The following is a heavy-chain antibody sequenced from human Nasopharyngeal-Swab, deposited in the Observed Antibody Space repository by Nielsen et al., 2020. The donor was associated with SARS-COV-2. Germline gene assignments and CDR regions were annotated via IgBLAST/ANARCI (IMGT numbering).Heavy chain of an antibody. J-gene: IGHJ3*02. V-gene: IGHV4-34*01. CDR3: AREGPPWLSAFDI. CDR2: INHSGST. CDR1: GGSFSGYY. D-gene: IGHD3-22*01. Sequence: SETLSLTCAVYGGSFSGYYWSWIRQSPGKGLEWIGEINHSGSTNYNPSLKSRVTISVDTSKNQFSLKLSSVTAADTAVYYCAREGPPWLSAFDIWGQGTMVTVSS.